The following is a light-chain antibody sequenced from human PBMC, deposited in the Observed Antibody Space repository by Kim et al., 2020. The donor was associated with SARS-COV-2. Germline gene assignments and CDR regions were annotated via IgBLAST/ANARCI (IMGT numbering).Light chain of an antibody. CDR2: YSN. J-gene: IGLJ2*01. V-gene: IGLV3-21*04. Sequence: AQGKTAKIAGGASNIGFKSVHWYQQRPGQAPVPVIYYSNDRPSGIPERFSGSNSGNTATLTISRVEVGDEADYYCQVWDNSRDVVVFGGGTQLTVL. CDR1: NIGFKS. CDR3: QVWDNSRDVVV.